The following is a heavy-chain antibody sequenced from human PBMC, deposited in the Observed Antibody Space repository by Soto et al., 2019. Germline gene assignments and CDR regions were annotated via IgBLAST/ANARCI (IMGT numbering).Heavy chain of an antibody. CDR3: AKDEAHHSAPDY. J-gene: IGHJ4*02. CDR2: ISYDGSKK. CDR1: GFTFSSYG. V-gene: IGHV3-30*18. D-gene: IGHD1-26*01. Sequence: PGGSLRLSCAASGFTFSSYGMHWARQAPGKGLEWVAIISYDGSKKYYADPVQGRFTISRDNSKNTLYLQMNSLRAEDTAVYYCAKDEAHHSAPDYWGQGTLVTVSS.